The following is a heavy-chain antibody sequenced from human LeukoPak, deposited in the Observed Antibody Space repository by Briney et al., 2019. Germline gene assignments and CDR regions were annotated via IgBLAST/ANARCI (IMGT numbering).Heavy chain of an antibody. CDR2: ISSSSSYI. CDR1: GFTFSSYS. J-gene: IGHJ4*02. D-gene: IGHD5-12*01. Sequence: PGGSLRLSCAASGFTFSSYSMNWVRQAPGKGLEWVSSISSSSSYIYYADSVKGRFTISRDNAKNSLYLQMNSLRAEDTAVYYCAREPTWIRYFDYWGQGTLVTVSS. V-gene: IGHV3-21*01. CDR3: AREPTWIRYFDY.